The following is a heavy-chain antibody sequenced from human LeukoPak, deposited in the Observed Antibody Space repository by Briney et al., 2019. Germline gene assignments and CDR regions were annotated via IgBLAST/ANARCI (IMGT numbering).Heavy chain of an antibody. CDR2: VYHSGST. V-gene: IGHV4-4*02. CDR1: GFTFSSYAM. Sequence: SGGSLRLSCAASGFTFSSYAMSWVRQPPGKGLEWIGEVYHSGSTNYNPSLKSRVTISVDKSKNQFSLKLSSVTAADTAVYYCAAWGNYRVLAYWGQGTLVTVSS. CDR3: AAWGNYRVLAY. D-gene: IGHD3-16*02. J-gene: IGHJ4*02.